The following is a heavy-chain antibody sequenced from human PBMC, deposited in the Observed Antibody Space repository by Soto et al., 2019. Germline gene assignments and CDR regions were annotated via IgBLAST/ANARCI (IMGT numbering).Heavy chain of an antibody. CDR2: IYHVGST. D-gene: IGHD3-10*01. CDR1: GGSIISTNW. Sequence: PSETLSLTCAVSGGSIISTNWWTWVRQSPGKGLEWIGEIYHVGSTNYNPSLKGRVTISVDKSKNQFSLKLTSVAAADAGVYFCARVPPTGDYLDSWGQGTLVTVSS. CDR3: ARVPPTGDYLDS. J-gene: IGHJ4*02. V-gene: IGHV4-4*02.